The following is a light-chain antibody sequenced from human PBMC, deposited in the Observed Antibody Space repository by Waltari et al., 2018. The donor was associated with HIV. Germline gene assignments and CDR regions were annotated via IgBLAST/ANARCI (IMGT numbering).Light chain of an antibody. V-gene: IGLV2-23*02. CDR3: CSYAGTSTVV. Sequence: QSALTQPASVSGSPGQSMTTSCTGTSSDFGSYNLVSWYQQHPGKAPKLMIYEVSKRPSGFSNRFSGSKSGNTASLTISGLQAEDEADYYCCSYAGTSTVVFGGGTKLTVL. CDR1: SSDFGSYNL. CDR2: EVS. J-gene: IGLJ2*01.